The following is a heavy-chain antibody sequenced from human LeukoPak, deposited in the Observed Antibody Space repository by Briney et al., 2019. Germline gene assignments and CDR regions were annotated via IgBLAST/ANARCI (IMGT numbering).Heavy chain of an antibody. J-gene: IGHJ6*03. CDR2: IYHSGST. CDR3: ARWGMSYYYMDV. CDR1: GYSISSGYY. Sequence: SETLSLTCTVSGYSISSGYYWGWIRQPPGKGLEWIGSIYHSGSTYYNPSLKSRVTISVDTSKNQFSLKLGSVTAADTAVYYCARWGMSYYYMDVWGKGTTVTISS. D-gene: IGHD7-27*01. V-gene: IGHV4-38-2*02.